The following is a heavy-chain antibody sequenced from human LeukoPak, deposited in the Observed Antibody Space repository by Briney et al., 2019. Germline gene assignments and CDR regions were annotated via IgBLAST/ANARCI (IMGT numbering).Heavy chain of an antibody. J-gene: IGHJ4*02. CDR3: ARDLRGYDSSGYYYVF. D-gene: IGHD3-22*01. CDR2: INPSGGST. Sequence: ASVKVSCKASGYTFTSYYMHWVRQAPGQGLEWMGIINPSGGSTSYARKFQGRVTMTRDTSTSTVYMELSSLRSEDTAVYYCARDLRGYDSSGYYYVFWGQGTLVTVSS. CDR1: GYTFTSYY. V-gene: IGHV1-46*01.